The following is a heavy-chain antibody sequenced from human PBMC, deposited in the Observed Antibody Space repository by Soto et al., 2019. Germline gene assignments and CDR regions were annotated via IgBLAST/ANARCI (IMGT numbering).Heavy chain of an antibody. J-gene: IGHJ4*02. CDR3: ARGKRYFGL. V-gene: IGHV4-34*01. Sequence: PSETLSLTCTVSGGSFSGDYWSWIRQPPGKGLEWIGEINHSGSTNYNSSLKSRVTISVDTSKNQFPLKLSSVTAADTAVYYCARGKRYFGLWGQGTLVTVSS. D-gene: IGHD3-9*01. CDR1: GGSFSGDY. CDR2: INHSGST.